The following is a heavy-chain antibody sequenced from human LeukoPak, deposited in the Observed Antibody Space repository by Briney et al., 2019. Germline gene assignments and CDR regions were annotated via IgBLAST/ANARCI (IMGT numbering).Heavy chain of an antibody. CDR1: GFTFSSYS. J-gene: IGHJ4*02. CDR2: ISSSSSYI. Sequence: GGSLRLSCAASGFTFSSYSMNWVRQAPGKGLEWVSSISSSSSYIYYADSVKGRFTISRDNAKNSLYLQMNSLRAEDTAVCYCASTSGKSSGYYHWGQGTLVTVSS. CDR3: ASTSGKSSGYYH. D-gene: IGHD3-22*01. V-gene: IGHV3-21*01.